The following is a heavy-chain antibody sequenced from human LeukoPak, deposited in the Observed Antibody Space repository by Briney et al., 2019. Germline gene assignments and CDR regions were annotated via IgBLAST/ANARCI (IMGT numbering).Heavy chain of an antibody. CDR2: ISYDGSNK. CDR1: GFTFSSYA. CDR3: ARDGIVGATSDAFDI. J-gene: IGHJ3*02. V-gene: IGHV3-30*04. Sequence: GGSLRLSYVASGFTFSSYAMHWVRQAPGKGLEWVAVISYDGSNKYYADSVKGRFTISRDNSKNTLYLQMNSLRAEDTAVYYCARDGIVGATSDAFDIWGQGTMVTVSS. D-gene: IGHD1-26*01.